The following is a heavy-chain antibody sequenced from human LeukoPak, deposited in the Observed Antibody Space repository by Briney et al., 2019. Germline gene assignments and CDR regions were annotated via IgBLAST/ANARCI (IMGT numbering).Heavy chain of an antibody. CDR1: GITFSSYS. CDR2: ISSSSSYI. D-gene: IGHD3-10*01. J-gene: IGHJ4*02. V-gene: IGHV3-21*01. CDR3: ARDLLAVRATGGNY. Sequence: GGSLRLSCAASGITFSSYSMNWVRQAPGKGLEWVSSISSSSSYIYYADSVKGRFTISRDNAKNSLYLQMNSLRAEDTAVYYCARDLLAVRATGGNYWGQGTLVTVSS.